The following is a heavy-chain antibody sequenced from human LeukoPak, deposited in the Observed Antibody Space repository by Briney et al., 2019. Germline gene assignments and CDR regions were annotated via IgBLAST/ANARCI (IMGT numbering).Heavy chain of an antibody. CDR3: ARGHIAAVNLDAFDI. CDR2: ISSSSSYI. V-gene: IGHV3-21*01. Sequence: GGSLRLSCAASGFTFDDCGMSWVRQAPGKGLEWVSSISSSSSYIYYADSVKGRFTISRDNAKNSLYLQMNSLRAEDTAVYYCARGHIAAVNLDAFDIWGQGTMVTVSS. J-gene: IGHJ3*02. D-gene: IGHD6-13*01. CDR1: GFTFDDCG.